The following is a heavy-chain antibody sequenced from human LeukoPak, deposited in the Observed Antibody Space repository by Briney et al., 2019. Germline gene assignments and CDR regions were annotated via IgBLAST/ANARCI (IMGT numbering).Heavy chain of an antibody. CDR2: IIPIFGTA. CDR1: GGTFSSYA. D-gene: IGHD3-10*01. V-gene: IGHV1-69*13. J-gene: IGHJ3*02. CDR3: ARPDYGSGREDAFDI. Sequence: ASVKVSCKASGGTFSSYAISWVRQAPGQGLGWMGGIIPIFGTANYAQKFQGRVAITADESTSTAYMELSSLRSEDTAVYYCARPDYGSGREDAFDIWGQGTMVTVSS.